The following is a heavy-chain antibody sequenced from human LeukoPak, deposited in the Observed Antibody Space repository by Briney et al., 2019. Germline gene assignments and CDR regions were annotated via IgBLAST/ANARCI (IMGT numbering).Heavy chain of an antibody. CDR1: GFTFSSYW. V-gene: IGHV3-74*01. CDR3: VRDLIGSGYAFDY. D-gene: IGHD5-12*01. J-gene: IGHJ4*02. Sequence: GGSLRLPCAASGFTFSSYWIHWVRQAPGKGLVWVARIDNDGTGRGYAGSVKGRFVISRDNAQNTLYLQISSLRAEDTAVYYCVRDLIGSGYAFDYWGQGALVTVSS. CDR2: IDNDGTGR.